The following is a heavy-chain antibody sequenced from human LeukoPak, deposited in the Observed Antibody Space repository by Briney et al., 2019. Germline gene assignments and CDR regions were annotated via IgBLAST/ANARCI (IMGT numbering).Heavy chain of an antibody. V-gene: IGHV3-23*01. J-gene: IGHJ4*02. CDR2: ISGSGGRT. CDR1: GFTFSSYG. Sequence: PGGSLRLSCAASGFTFSSYGMSWVRQAPGKGLEWVSGISGSGGRTYYADSVKGRFTISRDNSKNTLYLQMNSLRAEDTAVYYCAKMVGVAVAGSPTVDYWGQGTLVTASS. CDR3: AKMVGVAVAGSPTVDY. D-gene: IGHD6-19*01.